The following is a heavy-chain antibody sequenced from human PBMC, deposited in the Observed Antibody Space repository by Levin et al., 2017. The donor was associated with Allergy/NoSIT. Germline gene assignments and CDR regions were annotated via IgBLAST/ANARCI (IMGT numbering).Heavy chain of an antibody. D-gene: IGHD1-26*01. Sequence: ASVKVSCKASGGTFSTYGITWVRQAPGQGLEWMGGIVPFYGTTTYSQKFQGRVTITAHASTSTAYMELTSLRSEDTAMYYCARNKPGIVGDSDAFDIWGQGTMVIVSS. J-gene: IGHJ3*02. CDR2: IVPFYGTT. CDR1: GGTFSTYG. CDR3: ARNKPGIVGDSDAFDI. V-gene: IGHV1-69*13.